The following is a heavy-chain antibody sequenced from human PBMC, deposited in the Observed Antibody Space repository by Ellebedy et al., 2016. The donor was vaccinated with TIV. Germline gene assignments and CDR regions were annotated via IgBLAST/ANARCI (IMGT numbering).Heavy chain of an antibody. Sequence: AASVKVSCKASGYIFTGYYIHWVRQAPGQGLEWMAWINPNNGDTAFAQSLRGRVTLTTDTSISTAYMELSTLTSDDTAVYYCVRDLTNPLKGDYWGKGTLVTVSS. CDR2: INPNNGDT. CDR3: VRDLTNPLKGDY. V-gene: IGHV1-2*02. J-gene: IGHJ4*02. D-gene: IGHD2-8*01. CDR1: GYIFTGYY.